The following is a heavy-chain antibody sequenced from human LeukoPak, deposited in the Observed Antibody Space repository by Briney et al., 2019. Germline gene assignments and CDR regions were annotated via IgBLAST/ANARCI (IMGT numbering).Heavy chain of an antibody. CDR3: ARDQTYSGSGIYTYFDY. CDR2: ISSTGST. D-gene: IGHD3-10*01. Sequence: SQTPSLTCTVSGGSISSGGHYWSWIRQPAGKGLEYLGRISSTGSTNYNPSLRSRVTISADTSKNHFSLKLTSVTAADTAVYYCARDQTYSGSGIYTYFDYWGQGILVTVSS. CDR1: GGSISSGGHY. V-gene: IGHV4-61*02. J-gene: IGHJ4*02.